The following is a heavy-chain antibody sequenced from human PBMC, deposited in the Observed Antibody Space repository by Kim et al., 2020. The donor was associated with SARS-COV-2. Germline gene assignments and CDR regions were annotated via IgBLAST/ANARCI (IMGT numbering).Heavy chain of an antibody. CDR2: IYYSGST. CDR3: ARHPLSLLWFENAFDI. V-gene: IGHV4-39*01. CDR1: GGYISSSSYY. D-gene: IGHD3-10*01. Sequence: SETLSLTCTVSGGYISSSSYYWGWIRQPPGKGLEWIGSIYYSGSTYYNPSLKSRVTISVDTSKNQFSLKLSSVTAADTAVYYCARHPLSLLWFENAFDIWGQGTMVTVSS. J-gene: IGHJ3*02.